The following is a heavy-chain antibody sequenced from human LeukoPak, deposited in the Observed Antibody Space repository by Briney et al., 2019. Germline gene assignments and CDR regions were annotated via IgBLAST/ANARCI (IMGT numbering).Heavy chain of an antibody. CDR3: TRGLFLNGNAYNWFDP. J-gene: IGHJ5*02. V-gene: IGHV1-8*03. Sequence: ASVKVSCKTSGYTFTSFDINWVRHTTGHGPEWMGWVNCDNGNTRYARKFQGRVAIARDTSTSTVYLELNNLSSDDTAMYYCTRGLFLNGNAYNWFDPWGQGTLVTVSS. D-gene: IGHD1-1*01. CDR2: VNCDNGNT. CDR1: GYTFTSFD.